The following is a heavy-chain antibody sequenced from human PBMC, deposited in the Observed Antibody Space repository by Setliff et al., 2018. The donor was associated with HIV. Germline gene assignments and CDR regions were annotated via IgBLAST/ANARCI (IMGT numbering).Heavy chain of an antibody. CDR2: ISFDGSRT. Sequence: LRLSCVASGFTFRTFAMHWVRQAPGKGLEWVSVISFDGSRTSYADSVKGRFTISRDNSNNTLSLQMNSLRAEDTALYYCARHRFDFGYYYYYMDVWGKGTTVTVSS. V-gene: IGHV3-30*07. CDR1: GFTFRTFA. D-gene: IGHD5-12*01. CDR3: ARHRFDFGYYYYYMDV. J-gene: IGHJ6*03.